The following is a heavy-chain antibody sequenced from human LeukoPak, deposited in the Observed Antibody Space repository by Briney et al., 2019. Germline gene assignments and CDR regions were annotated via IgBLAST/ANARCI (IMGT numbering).Heavy chain of an antibody. V-gene: IGHV4-59*01. CDR1: AGSISNYH. Sequence: SETLSHTCTVSAGSISNYHWSWIRQPPGKGLEWIGYIYYSGSTNYNPSLKSRVTISVDTSKNQFSLKLSSVTAADTAVYYCARERWFDIWGQGTMVTVSS. J-gene: IGHJ3*02. CDR2: IYYSGST. CDR3: ARERWFDI. D-gene: IGHD2-15*01.